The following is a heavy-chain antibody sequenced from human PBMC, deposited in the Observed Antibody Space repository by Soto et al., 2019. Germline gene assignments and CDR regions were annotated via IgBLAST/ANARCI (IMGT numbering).Heavy chain of an antibody. CDR2: IDYSGNI. CDR3: ARHIHNQGFEYYFDS. D-gene: IGHD1-1*01. CDR1: GGSITSSGSA. V-gene: IGHV4-39*01. J-gene: IGHJ4*02. Sequence: QLQLQESGPGLVKPSETLSLTCNASGGSITSSGSAWGWIRQSPGKGLEWIGTIDYSGNIYYIPSLKGRITISVDMSKNQIALKLSSVTAADTAVYYFARHIHNQGFEYYFDSWGQGTLVTVSS.